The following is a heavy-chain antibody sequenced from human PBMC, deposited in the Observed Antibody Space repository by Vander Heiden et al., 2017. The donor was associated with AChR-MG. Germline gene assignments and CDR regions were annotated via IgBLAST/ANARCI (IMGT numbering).Heavy chain of an antibody. D-gene: IGHD3-10*01. CDR1: GFTFRNGW. CDR3: TTGKGRGVPNSFDY. J-gene: IGHJ4*02. V-gene: IGHV3-15*01. Sequence: EVQLVESGGGLVKPGGCRRLSWAASGFTFRNGWRSWVRQVPGKGLEWIGRMKSKTDGGTIEYAAPVKGRFTISRDDSKDTLYLQVNSLKTEDTAVYYCTTGKGRGVPNSFDYWGQGTLVTVSS. CDR2: MKSKTDGGTI.